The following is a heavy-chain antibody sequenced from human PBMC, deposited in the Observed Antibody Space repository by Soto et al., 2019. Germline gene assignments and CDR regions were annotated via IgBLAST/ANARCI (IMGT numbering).Heavy chain of an antibody. CDR2: INAGNGNT. V-gene: IGHV1-3*01. Sequence: GASVKVSCKASGYTFTSYAMHCVRQAPGQRLEWMGWINAGNGNTKYSQKFQGRVTITRDTSASTAYMELSSLRSEDTAVYYCARIPNSSGLKYYFDYWGQGTLVTSPQ. CDR3: ARIPNSSGLKYYFDY. J-gene: IGHJ4*02. D-gene: IGHD6-19*01. CDR1: GYTFTSYA.